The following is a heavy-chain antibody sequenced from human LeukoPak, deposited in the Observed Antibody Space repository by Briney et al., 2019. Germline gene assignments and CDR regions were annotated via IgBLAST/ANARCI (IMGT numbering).Heavy chain of an antibody. CDR3: ARGMVGSGSTRDY. D-gene: IGHD3-10*01. V-gene: IGHV3-11*01. CDR1: GFTFSDYY. J-gene: IGHJ4*02. Sequence: GGSLRLSCAVSGFTFSDYYMSWIRQAPGKGLEWLSYISGTGEIVYYADSVKGRFSIFRDNAKMSVSLQMNSLRVEDTAVYYCARGMVGSGSTRDYWGQGTLVTVSS. CDR2: ISGTGEIV.